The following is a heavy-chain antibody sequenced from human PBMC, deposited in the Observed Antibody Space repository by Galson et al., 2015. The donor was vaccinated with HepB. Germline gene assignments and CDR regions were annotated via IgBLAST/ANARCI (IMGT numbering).Heavy chain of an antibody. J-gene: IGHJ6*02. V-gene: IGHV5-10-1*01. CDR3: ARQTRGLAAAGNLYGMDV. D-gene: IGHD6-13*01. CDR2: IDPSDSYT. Sequence: QSGAEVKKPGESLRISCKGSGYSFTSYWISWMRQMPGKGLEWMGRIDPSDSYTNYSPSFQGHVTISADKSISTAYLQWSSLKVSDTAMYYCARQTRGLAAAGNLYGMDVWGQGTTVTVSS. CDR1: GYSFTSYW.